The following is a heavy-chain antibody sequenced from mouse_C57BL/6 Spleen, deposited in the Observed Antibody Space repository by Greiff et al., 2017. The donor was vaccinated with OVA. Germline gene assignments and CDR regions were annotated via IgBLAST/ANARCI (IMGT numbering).Heavy chain of an antibody. CDR1: GYTFTEYT. CDR2: FYPGSGSI. V-gene: IGHV1-62-2*01. CDR3: ARHEGDYDYDDAMDY. Sequence: VKLMESGAELVKPGASVKLSCKASGYTFTEYTIHWVKQRSGQGLEWIGWFYPGSGSIKYNEKFKDKATLTADKSSSTVYMELSRLTSEDSAVYFCARHEGDYDYDDAMDYWGQGTSVTVSS. J-gene: IGHJ4*01. D-gene: IGHD2-4*01.